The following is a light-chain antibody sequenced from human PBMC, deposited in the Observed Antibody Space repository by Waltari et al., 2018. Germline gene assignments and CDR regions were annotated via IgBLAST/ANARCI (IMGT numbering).Light chain of an antibody. V-gene: IGKV2-28*01. CDR3: IQVLQSLPT. CDR2: LGS. Sequence: DIVMTQSPLSLLVTPGGPASISCTYRPGILHRKGYNSVDWYLQKPGQSPQLLIFLGSTRASGVPDRFSGSGSGTDFTLKISRVEAEDVGVYYCIQVLQSLPTFGQGTKVEIK. J-gene: IGKJ1*01. CDR1: PGILHRKGYNS.